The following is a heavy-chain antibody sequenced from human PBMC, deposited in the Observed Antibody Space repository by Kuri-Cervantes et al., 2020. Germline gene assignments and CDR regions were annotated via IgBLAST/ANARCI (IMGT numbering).Heavy chain of an antibody. CDR2: IRSKANSYAT. D-gene: IGHD2-2*01. J-gene: IGHJ6*03. CDR3: ARTDCSSTSCYFYYYYMDV. V-gene: IGHV3-73*01. CDR1: GFTFSGSA. Sequence: GESLKISCAASGFTFSGSAMHWVRQASGKGLEWVGRIRSKANSYATAYAASVKGRFTISRDDSKNTAYLQMNSLKTEDTAVYYCARTDCSSTSCYFYYYYMDVWGKGTTVTVSS.